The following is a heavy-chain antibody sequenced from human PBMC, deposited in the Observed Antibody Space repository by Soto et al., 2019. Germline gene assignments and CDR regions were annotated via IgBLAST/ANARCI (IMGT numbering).Heavy chain of an antibody. Sequence: VQLVESGGGVVQPGRSLRLSCAASGFTFDDYAMHWVRQAPGKGLEWVSGISWNSGSIGYADSVKGRFTISRDNAKNSLYLQMNSLRAEDTALYYCAKDMVRGTAMVPEYGMDVWGQGTTVTVSS. CDR1: GFTFDDYA. V-gene: IGHV3-9*01. J-gene: IGHJ6*02. D-gene: IGHD5-18*01. CDR2: ISWNSGSI. CDR3: AKDMVRGTAMVPEYGMDV.